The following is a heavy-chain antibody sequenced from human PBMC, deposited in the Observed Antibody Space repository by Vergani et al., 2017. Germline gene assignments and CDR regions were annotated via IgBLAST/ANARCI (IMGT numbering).Heavy chain of an antibody. CDR3: AKELYYGMDV. CDR2: ISWNSGSI. Sequence: EVQLVESGGGLVQPGRSLRLSCAASGFTFDDYAMHWVRQAPGTGLEWVSGISWNSGSIGYADSVKGRFTISRDNAKNSLYLQMNSLRAEDTALYYCAKELYYGMDVWGQGTTVTVSS. CDR1: GFTFDDYA. J-gene: IGHJ6*02. V-gene: IGHV3-9*01.